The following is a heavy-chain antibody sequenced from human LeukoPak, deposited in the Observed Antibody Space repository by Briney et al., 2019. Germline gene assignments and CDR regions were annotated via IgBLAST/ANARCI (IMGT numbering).Heavy chain of an antibody. D-gene: IGHD1-1*01. Sequence: ASVKVSCKASGYTFTNYGISWVRQAPGQGLEWMGWVSPKTGRTGYAQKFQGRVYMTTNASLSTAYMELSSLRSDDTAVYFCARESERNDGWFDPWGQGTLVTVSS. CDR2: VSPKTGRT. J-gene: IGHJ5*02. CDR3: ARESERNDGWFDP. V-gene: IGHV1-8*02. CDR1: GYTFTNYG.